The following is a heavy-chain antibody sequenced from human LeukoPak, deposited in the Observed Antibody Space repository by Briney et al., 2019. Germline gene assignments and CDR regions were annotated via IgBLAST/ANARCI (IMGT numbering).Heavy chain of an antibody. CDR3: AKDLEAGATPGEAFDM. D-gene: IGHD1-26*01. V-gene: IGHV3-23*01. Sequence: GGSLRLSCAASGLTFSSYAMTWVRQAPGKGLEWVSGISGSGGKTYYADSVKGRFTISRDNSKNTLFLQMNSLRAEDTAVYYCAKDLEAGATPGEAFDMWGQGTMVTVS. CDR1: GLTFSSYA. CDR2: ISGSGGKT. J-gene: IGHJ3*02.